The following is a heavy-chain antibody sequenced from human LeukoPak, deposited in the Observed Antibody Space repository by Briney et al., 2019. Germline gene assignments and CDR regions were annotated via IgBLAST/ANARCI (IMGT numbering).Heavy chain of an antibody. CDR1: GGTFSSYA. Sequence: ASVKVSCKASGGTFSSYAISWVRQAPGQGLEWMGGIFPIFGTANYAQKFQGRVTITTDESTSTAYMELSSLRSEDTAVYYCARGTSTYALSENWFDPWGQGTLVTVSS. CDR2: IFPIFGTA. V-gene: IGHV1-69*05. D-gene: IGHD2-2*01. CDR3: ARGTSTYALSENWFDP. J-gene: IGHJ5*02.